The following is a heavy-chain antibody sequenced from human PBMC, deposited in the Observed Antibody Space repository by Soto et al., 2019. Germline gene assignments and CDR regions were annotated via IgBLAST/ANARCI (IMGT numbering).Heavy chain of an antibody. V-gene: IGHV1-3*01. CDR2: INVGSGDR. CDR1: GYTFSSFA. D-gene: IGHD1-26*01. CDR3: ARTSYSFGAAWIHP. Sequence: QVQLVQSGAEVKKPGASVTVSCKTSGYTFSSFAMHWVRQAPGQSLEWMGWINVGSGDRKYSEKFQDRVIISRDISASTAYLDVSSLRYEDSVVYYCARTSYSFGAAWIHPWGQGTLVTVTS. J-gene: IGHJ5*02.